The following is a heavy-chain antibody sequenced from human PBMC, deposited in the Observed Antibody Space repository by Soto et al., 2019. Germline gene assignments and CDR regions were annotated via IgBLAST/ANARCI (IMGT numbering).Heavy chain of an antibody. J-gene: IGHJ6*02. Sequence: PGGSLRLSCAASGFTFGSYSMNWVRQAPGKGLEWVSSISSSSSYIYYADSVKGRFTISRDNAKNSLYLQMNSLRAEDTAVYYCVIFGVLGAGLDVWGQGTTVTVSS. CDR2: ISSSSSYI. D-gene: IGHD3-3*01. CDR3: VIFGVLGAGLDV. CDR1: GFTFGSYS. V-gene: IGHV3-21*01.